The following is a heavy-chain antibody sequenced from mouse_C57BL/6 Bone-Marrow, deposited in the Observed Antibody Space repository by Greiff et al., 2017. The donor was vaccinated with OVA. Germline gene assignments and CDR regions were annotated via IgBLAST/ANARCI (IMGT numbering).Heavy chain of an antibody. D-gene: IGHD2-3*01. J-gene: IGHJ4*01. V-gene: IGHV3-6*01. CDR3: AREGDGPGIIYYAMDY. CDR1: GYSITSGYY. CDR2: ISYDGSN. Sequence: VQLKESGPGLVKPSQSLSLTCSVTGYSITSGYYWNWIRQFPGNKLEWMGYISYDGSNNYNPSLKNRISITRDTSKNQFFLKLNSVTTEDTATYYCAREGDGPGIIYYAMDYWGQGTSVTVSS.